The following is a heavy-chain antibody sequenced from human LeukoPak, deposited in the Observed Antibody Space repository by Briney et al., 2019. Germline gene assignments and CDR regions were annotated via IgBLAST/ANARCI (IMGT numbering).Heavy chain of an antibody. CDR2: INHSGST. J-gene: IGHJ4*02. V-gene: IGHV4-34*01. D-gene: IGHD3-3*01. CDR3: ARQGAHYDFWSGYYRY. CDR1: GGSFSGYY. Sequence: SETLSLTCAVYGGSFSGYYWSWIRQPPGKGLEWIGEINHSGSTNYNPSLKSRATISVDTSKNQFSLKLSSVTAADTAVYYCARQGAHYDFWSGYYRYWGQGTLVTVSS.